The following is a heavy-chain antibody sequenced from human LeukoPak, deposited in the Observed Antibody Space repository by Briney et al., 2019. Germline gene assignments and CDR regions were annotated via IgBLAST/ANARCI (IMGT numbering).Heavy chain of an antibody. V-gene: IGHV4-61*01. CDR1: GGSVSRGSYY. CDR2: IYYSGST. D-gene: IGHD3-10*01. CDR3: ARDVPYYYGSGSYYKTLWYYGMDV. Sequence: PSETLSLTCTVSGGSVSRGSYYWSWIRQPPGKGLEWIGYIYYSGSTNYNPSLKSRVTISVDTSKNQFSLKLSSVTAADTAVYYCARDVPYYYGSGSYYKTLWYYGMDVWGQGTTVTVSS. J-gene: IGHJ6*02.